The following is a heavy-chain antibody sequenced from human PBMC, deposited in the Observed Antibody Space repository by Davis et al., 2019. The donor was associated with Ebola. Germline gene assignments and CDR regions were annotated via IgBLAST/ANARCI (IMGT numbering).Heavy chain of an antibody. CDR3: ARDLVADLDAFDI. CDR1: GFTFSDYY. Sequence: PGGSLRLSCAASGFTFSDYYMSWIRQAPGKGLEWVSYISSSGSTIYYADSVKGRFTISRDNAKNSLYLQMNSLRAEDTAVYYCARDLVADLDAFDIWAKGQWSPSLQ. CDR2: ISSSGSTI. V-gene: IGHV3-11*04. J-gene: IGHJ3*02.